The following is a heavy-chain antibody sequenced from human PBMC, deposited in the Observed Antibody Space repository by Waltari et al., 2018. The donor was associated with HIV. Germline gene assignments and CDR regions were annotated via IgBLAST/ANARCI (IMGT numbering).Heavy chain of an antibody. CDR3: AKLAGDSELDY. J-gene: IGHJ4*02. CDR1: GFIFSSYA. V-gene: IGHV3-23*05. Sequence: EVQLLESGGGLVQPGESLRLSCAASGFIFSSYAMSWVRQAPGKGLEWVSAINYSGGSSFYADSVKGRFTISRDNSKKTLYLQLNSLRAQDTAIYYCAKLAGDSELDYWGQGTLFIVSS. D-gene: IGHD4-17*01. CDR2: INYSGGSS.